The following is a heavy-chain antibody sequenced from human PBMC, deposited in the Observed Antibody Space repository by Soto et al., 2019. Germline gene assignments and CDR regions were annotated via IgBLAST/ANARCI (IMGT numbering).Heavy chain of an antibody. CDR3: ARDRVWSRMRVYGMDV. CDR1: GFRSGDYA. J-gene: IGHJ6*02. D-gene: IGHD3-3*01. CDR2: ISYDGRHT. Sequence: QVQLVESGGGVGQSGRSLRLSCVTSGFRSGDYAMHWVRQAPGTGLEWVAVISYDGRHTYYADSVKGRFTISRDNSRNTLSLQMNSLRDDTAVYYCARDRVWSRMRVYGMDVWGRGTTVTVSS. V-gene: IGHV3-30*03.